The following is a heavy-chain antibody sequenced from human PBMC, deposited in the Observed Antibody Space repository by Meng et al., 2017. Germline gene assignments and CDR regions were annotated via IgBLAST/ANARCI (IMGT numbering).Heavy chain of an antibody. D-gene: IGHD5-18*01. CDR3: AKDRDTAMDTEGFDY. J-gene: IGHJ4*02. CDR1: GFTFSSYT. V-gene: IGHV3-23*01. Sequence: GGSLRLSCAASGFTFSSYTMSWVRQAPGKGLEWVSAISGSGGSTYYADSVKGRFTISRDNSKNTLYLQMNSLRAEDTAVYHCAKDRDTAMDTEGFDYWGQGTLVTVSS. CDR2: ISGSGGST.